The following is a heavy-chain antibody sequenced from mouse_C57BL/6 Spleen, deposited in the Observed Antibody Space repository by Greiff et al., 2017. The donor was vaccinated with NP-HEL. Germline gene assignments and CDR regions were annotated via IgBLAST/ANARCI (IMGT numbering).Heavy chain of an antibody. Sequence: EVQLQQSGPELVKPGASVKIPCKASGYTFTDYNMDWVKQSHGKSLEWIGDINPNNGGTIYNQKFKGKATLTVDKSSSTAYMELRSLTSEDTAVYYGARGRAYYSKGPSFDYWGQSTTLTVSS. D-gene: IGHD2-5*01. V-gene: IGHV1-18*01. J-gene: IGHJ2*01. CDR3: ARGRAYYSKGPSFDY. CDR2: INPNNGGT. CDR1: GYTFTDYN.